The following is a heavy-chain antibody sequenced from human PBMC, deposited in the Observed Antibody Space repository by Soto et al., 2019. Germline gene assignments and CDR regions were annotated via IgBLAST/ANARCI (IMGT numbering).Heavy chain of an antibody. CDR1: GFTPSRLS. CDR2: INSAGSII. CDR3: ATGTGFGWLDNANQALDI. V-gene: IGHV3-48*01. Sequence: EVQLVQSGGALVQPGGSLRLSCAASGFTPSRLSMNWVRQAPGKGLEWISYINSAGSIIYYADSVKGRFTISRDNAKNSLYLKMNSLRAEDTAVYYCATGTGFGWLDNANQALDIWGQGTMVTVSS. D-gene: IGHD3-9*01. J-gene: IGHJ3*02.